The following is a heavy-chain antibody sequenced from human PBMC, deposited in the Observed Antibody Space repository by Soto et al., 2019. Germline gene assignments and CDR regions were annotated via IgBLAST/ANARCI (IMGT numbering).Heavy chain of an antibody. Sequence: GGSLRLSCAASGFSVSVDSMFWVRQAPGKGLEWVSLFYNTGFIHYADSVKGRFTISRDNSKNTLYLQMNSLRAEDTAVYFCARHDWIDPWGQGTLVTVSS. CDR1: GFSVSVDS. V-gene: IGHV3-53*01. CDR3: ARHDWIDP. CDR2: FYNTGFI. J-gene: IGHJ5*02.